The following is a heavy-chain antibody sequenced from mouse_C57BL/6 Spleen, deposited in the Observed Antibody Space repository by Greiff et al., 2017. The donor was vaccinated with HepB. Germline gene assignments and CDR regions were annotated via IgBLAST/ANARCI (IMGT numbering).Heavy chain of an antibody. Sequence: EVQLVESGGGLVQPGGSLKLSCAASGFTFSDYYMYWVRQTPEKRLEWVAYISNGGGSTYYPDTVKGRFTISRDNAKNTLYLQMSRLKSEDTAMYYCARDSSGYGYFDYWGQGTTLTVSS. J-gene: IGHJ2*01. CDR2: ISNGGGST. CDR1: GFTFSDYY. D-gene: IGHD3-2*02. CDR3: ARDSSGYGYFDY. V-gene: IGHV5-12*01.